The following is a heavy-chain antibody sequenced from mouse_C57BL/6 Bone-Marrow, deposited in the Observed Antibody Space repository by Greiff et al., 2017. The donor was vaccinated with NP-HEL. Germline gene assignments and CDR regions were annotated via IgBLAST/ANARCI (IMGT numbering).Heavy chain of an antibody. CDR2: IYPGGGYT. CDR1: GYTFTNYW. V-gene: IGHV1-63*01. Sequence: LEESGAELVRPGTSVKMSCKASGYTFTNYWIGWAKQRPGHGLEWIGDIYPGGGYTNYNEKFKGKATLTADKSSSTAYMQFSSLTSEDSAIYYCARHYDGYYYFDYWGQGTTLTVSS. D-gene: IGHD2-3*01. J-gene: IGHJ2*01. CDR3: ARHYDGYYYFDY.